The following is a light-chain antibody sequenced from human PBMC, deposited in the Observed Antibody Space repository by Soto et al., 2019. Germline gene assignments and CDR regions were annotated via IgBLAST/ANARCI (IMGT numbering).Light chain of an antibody. CDR2: VNSDGSH. Sequence: QAVVTQSPSASASLGASVKLTCTLSSGHSNYAIAWHQQQPEKGPRYLMKVNSDGSHSKGDGIPDRFSGSSSGAERYLTISSLQSEDEADYFCQTWGTGMLVFGTGTKVTVL. V-gene: IGLV4-69*01. J-gene: IGLJ1*01. CDR3: QTWGTGMLV. CDR1: SGHSNYA.